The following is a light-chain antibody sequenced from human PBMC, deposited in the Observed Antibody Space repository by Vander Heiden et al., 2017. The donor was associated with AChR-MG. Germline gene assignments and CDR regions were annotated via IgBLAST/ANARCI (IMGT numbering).Light chain of an antibody. V-gene: IGKV3-15*01. CDR2: GAS. J-gene: IGKJ2*01. Sequence: EIVMTQSPATLSVSPGERATLSCWASPSVSSNLAWYQQKPGQAPRLLIYGASTRATGIPARFSGSGSGTEFTLTISSLQSEDFAVYYCQQYNNWPPYTFGQGTKLEIK. CDR1: PSVSSN. CDR3: QQYNNWPPYT.